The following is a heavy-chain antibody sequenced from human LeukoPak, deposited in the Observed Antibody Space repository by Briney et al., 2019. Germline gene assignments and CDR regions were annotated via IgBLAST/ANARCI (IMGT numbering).Heavy chain of an antibody. Sequence: GSLRLSCAASGFTFSSYAMHWVRQAPGRGLEWVAVISYDGSSKSYADSVKGRFTISRDNSKNTLYLQMNSLRDEDTAVHYCAREYSGSSPYYFDYWGQGTPVTVSS. V-gene: IGHV3-30-3*01. CDR1: GFTFSSYA. CDR3: AREYSGSSPYYFDY. D-gene: IGHD1-26*01. CDR2: ISYDGSSK. J-gene: IGHJ4*02.